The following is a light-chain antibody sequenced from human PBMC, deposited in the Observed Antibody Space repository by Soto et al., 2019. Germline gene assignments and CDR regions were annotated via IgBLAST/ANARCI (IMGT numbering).Light chain of an antibody. CDR2: GVN. V-gene: IGLV2-14*01. Sequence: QSVLTQPASVYGSPGQSITISCTGTSSDIGDYNYVPWYQQRPEKAPELMIYGVNNRPPGVSNRFSGSKSGNTASLTISGLQAEDEADYYCSSYTSSITYVFGTGTKVTVL. J-gene: IGLJ1*01. CDR3: SSYTSSITYV. CDR1: SSDIGDYNY.